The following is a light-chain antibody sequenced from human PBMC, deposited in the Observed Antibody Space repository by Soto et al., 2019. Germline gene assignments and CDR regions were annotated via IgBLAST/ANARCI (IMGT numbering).Light chain of an antibody. Sequence: DIVMTQSPDSLAVSLGERATINCKSSQSVLYSSNNKNSVAWYQQKPGQPPQLLIYWASTRESGVPDRFSGSESGTDFTLTISSLKAEDVAVYYCQQYYTNRWTLGQGTKVDIK. V-gene: IGKV4-1*01. CDR2: WAS. J-gene: IGKJ1*01. CDR3: QQYYTNRWT. CDR1: QSVLYSSNNKNS.